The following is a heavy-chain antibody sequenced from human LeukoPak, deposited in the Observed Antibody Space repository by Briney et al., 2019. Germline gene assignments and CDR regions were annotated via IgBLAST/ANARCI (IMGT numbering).Heavy chain of an antibody. CDR1: GYTFTSYG. J-gene: IGHJ4*02. V-gene: IGHV1-18*01. Sequence: GASVTLSCTASGYTFTSYGISWVRQAPGQGLEWMGWISAYNGNTNYAQKLQGRVTMTTDTSTTTAYMELRSLRSDDTAVYYCARGEAAARHFDYWGQGTLVTVSS. CDR3: ARGEAAARHFDY. CDR2: ISAYNGNT. D-gene: IGHD6-13*01.